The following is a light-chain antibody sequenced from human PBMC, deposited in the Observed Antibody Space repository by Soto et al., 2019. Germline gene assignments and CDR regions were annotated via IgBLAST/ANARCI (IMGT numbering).Light chain of an antibody. J-gene: IGKJ2*01. CDR2: RAS. CDR1: QSVLYSSNNKNY. Sequence: DIVMTQSPDSLAVSLGERATINCKSSQSVLYSSNNKNYLAWYQQKPGQPPKLLIYRASTRESGVPDRFSGSGSGTDFTLTMIRLQAEDVAVYYCQQYYSTPQTFGQGTKLEIK. V-gene: IGKV4-1*01. CDR3: QQYYSTPQT.